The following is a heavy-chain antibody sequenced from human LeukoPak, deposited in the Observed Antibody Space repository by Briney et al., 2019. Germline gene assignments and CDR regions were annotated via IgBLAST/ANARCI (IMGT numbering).Heavy chain of an antibody. Sequence: SETLSLTCTVSGGSISSSSYYWGWIRQPPGKGLEWIGSIYYSGSTYYNPSLKSRVTISVDTSKNQFSLKLSSVTAADTAVYYCARDSTTGTTSPSGYYYYYMDVWGKGTTVTVSS. CDR1: GGSISSSSYY. D-gene: IGHD1-7*01. V-gene: IGHV4-39*07. J-gene: IGHJ6*03. CDR2: IYYSGST. CDR3: ARDSTTGTTSPSGYYYYYMDV.